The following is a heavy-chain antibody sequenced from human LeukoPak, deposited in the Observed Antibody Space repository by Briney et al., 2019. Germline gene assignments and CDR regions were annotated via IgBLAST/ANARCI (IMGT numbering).Heavy chain of an antibody. J-gene: IGHJ4*02. Sequence: GGSLRLSCAASGFTFSNYWMSWVRQAPGKGLEWVASIKQDEGERYYVDSVKGRFTISRDNAKNSLYLQMDSLSAEDTAVYYCAREGNSYGSVDWGQGTLVTVSA. D-gene: IGHD5-18*01. CDR1: GFTFSNYW. CDR3: AREGNSYGSVD. V-gene: IGHV3-7*01. CDR2: IKQDEGER.